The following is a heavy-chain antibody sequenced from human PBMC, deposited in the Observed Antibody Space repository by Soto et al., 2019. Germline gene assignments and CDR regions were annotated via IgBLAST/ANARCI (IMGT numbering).Heavy chain of an antibody. J-gene: IGHJ6*02. CDR1: GGTFSSYA. D-gene: IGHD3-10*01. CDR2: IIPIFGTA. V-gene: IGHV1-69*13. Sequence: SVKVSCKASGGTFSSYAISWVRQAPGQGLEWMGGIIPIFGTANYAQKFQGRVTITADESTSTAYMELSSLRSEDTAVYYCARAHYGSGSYEDYYYHGMDVWGQGTTVTVSS. CDR3: ARAHYGSGSYEDYYYHGMDV.